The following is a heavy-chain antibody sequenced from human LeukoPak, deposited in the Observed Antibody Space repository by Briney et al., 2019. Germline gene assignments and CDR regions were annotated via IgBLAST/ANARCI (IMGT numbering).Heavy chain of an antibody. CDR3: ARQGGALNSMYNWFDP. V-gene: IGHV4-39*01. CDR1: GGSISSSAYY. Sequence: TSETLSLTCTVSGGSISSSAYYWGWIRETPGKGLEWIGTMYYDGSTYYNPSLKSRVTISVDTSKKHFSLKLSSVTAADTAVYYCARQGGALNSMYNWFDPWGQGTPVTVSS. J-gene: IGHJ5*02. D-gene: IGHD2-21*01. CDR2: MYYDGST.